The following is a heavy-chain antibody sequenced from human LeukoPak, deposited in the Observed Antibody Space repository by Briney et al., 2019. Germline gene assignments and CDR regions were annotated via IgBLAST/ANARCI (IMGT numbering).Heavy chain of an antibody. D-gene: IGHD5-18*01. CDR1: GFTFSSYS. Sequence: GGSLRLPCAASGFTFSSYSMNWVRQAPGKGLEWVSSISSSSSYIYYADSVKGRFTISRDNAKNSLYLQMNSLRAEDTAVYYCAREPYSYGPHFDYWGQGTLVTVSS. CDR3: AREPYSYGPHFDY. J-gene: IGHJ4*02. V-gene: IGHV3-21*01. CDR2: ISSSSSYI.